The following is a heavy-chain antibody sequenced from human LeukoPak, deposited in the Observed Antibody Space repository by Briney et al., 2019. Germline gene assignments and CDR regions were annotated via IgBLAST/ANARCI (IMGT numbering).Heavy chain of an antibody. Sequence: SETLSLTCTVSGGSISSYYWSWIRQPPGKGLEWIGYIYYSGSTNYNPSLKSRVTISVDTSKNQFSLKLSSVTAADTAVYYCARGYYYDSSGTPRPYGMDVWGQGTTVTVSS. D-gene: IGHD3-22*01. CDR1: GGSISSYY. CDR3: ARGYYYDSSGTPRPYGMDV. CDR2: IYYSGST. V-gene: IGHV4-59*01. J-gene: IGHJ6*02.